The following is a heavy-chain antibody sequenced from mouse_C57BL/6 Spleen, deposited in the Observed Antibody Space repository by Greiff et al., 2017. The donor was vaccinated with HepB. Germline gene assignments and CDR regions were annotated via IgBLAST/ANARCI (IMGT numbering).Heavy chain of an antibody. J-gene: IGHJ2*01. CDR1: GFTFSSYA. CDR3: AREMDYGNGYFDY. CDR2: ISDGGSYT. D-gene: IGHD2-1*01. V-gene: IGHV5-4*01. Sequence: EVKVVESGGGLVKPGGSLKLSCAASGFTFSSYAMSWVRQTPEKRLEWVATISDGGSYTYYPDNVKGRFTISRDNAKNNLYLQMSHLKSEDTAMYYCAREMDYGNGYFDYWGQGTTLTVSS.